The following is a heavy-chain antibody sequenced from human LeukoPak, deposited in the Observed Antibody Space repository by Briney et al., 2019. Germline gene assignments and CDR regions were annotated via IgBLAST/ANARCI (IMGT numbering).Heavy chain of an antibody. J-gene: IGHJ4*02. Sequence: GGSLRLSCAASGFTFNNYWMTWVRQAPGKGLEWVANIKPEGSAQYYADSVKGRFTISRDNAKNSLYLQMNSLRAEDTALYYCAKDSSGTDQTLIDYWGQGTLVTVSS. V-gene: IGHV3-7*03. CDR3: AKDSSGTDQTLIDY. CDR1: GFTFNNYW. CDR2: IKPEGSAQ. D-gene: IGHD6-19*01.